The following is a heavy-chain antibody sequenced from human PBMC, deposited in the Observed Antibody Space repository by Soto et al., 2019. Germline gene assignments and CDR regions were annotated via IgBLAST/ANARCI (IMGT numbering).Heavy chain of an antibody. J-gene: IGHJ4*02. Sequence: PSETLSLTCTVSGGSISSSSYYWGWIRQPPGEGLEWIGSIYYSGSTYYNPSLKSRVTISVDTSKNQFSLKLSSVTAADTAVYYCARAGAPVTFGGVIVMFDYWGQGTLVTVSS. D-gene: IGHD3-16*02. V-gene: IGHV4-39*01. CDR2: IYYSGST. CDR3: ARAGAPVTFGGVIVMFDY. CDR1: GGSISSSSYY.